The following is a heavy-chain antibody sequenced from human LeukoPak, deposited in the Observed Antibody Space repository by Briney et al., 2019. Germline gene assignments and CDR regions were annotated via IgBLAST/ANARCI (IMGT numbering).Heavy chain of an antibody. V-gene: IGHV3-73*01. CDR2: IRSKANSYAT. J-gene: IGHJ4*02. CDR1: GFTFSGSA. D-gene: IGHD5-24*01. Sequence: GGSLRLSCAASGFTFSGSAMHWVRQASGKGLKWVGRIRSKANSYATAYAASVKGRFTISRDDSKNTAYLQMNSLKTEDTAVYYCTRHELDGRQAVWGQGTLVTVSS. CDR3: TRHELDGRQAV.